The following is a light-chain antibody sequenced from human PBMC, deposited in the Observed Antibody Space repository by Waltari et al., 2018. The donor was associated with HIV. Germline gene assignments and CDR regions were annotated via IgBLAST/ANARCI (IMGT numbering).Light chain of an antibody. CDR2: EVS. CDR3: SSYTSSSTLYV. Sequence: QSALTQPASVSGSPGQSITISCTGTSSDVGGSNYVSWYHQHPGKTPKLMISEVSYRPSGVTNRFSGAKSGDTASLTISGLQVEDEADYYCSSYTSSSTLYVFGTGTKVTVL. CDR1: SSDVGGSNY. J-gene: IGLJ1*01. V-gene: IGLV2-14*01.